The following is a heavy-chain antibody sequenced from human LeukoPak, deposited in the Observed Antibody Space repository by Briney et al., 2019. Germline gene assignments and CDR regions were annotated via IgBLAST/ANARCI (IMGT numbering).Heavy chain of an antibody. CDR3: AREGPKYYDFWSGYYTNWFDP. CDR1: GGSISSYY. Sequence: SETLSLTCTVSGGSISSYYWSWIRQPAGKGLEWIGRIYTSGSTNYNPSLKSRVTMSVDPSKNQFSLKLSSVTAADTAVYYCAREGPKYYDFWSGYYTNWFDPWGQGTLVTDSS. V-gene: IGHV4-4*07. J-gene: IGHJ5*02. D-gene: IGHD3-3*01. CDR2: IYTSGST.